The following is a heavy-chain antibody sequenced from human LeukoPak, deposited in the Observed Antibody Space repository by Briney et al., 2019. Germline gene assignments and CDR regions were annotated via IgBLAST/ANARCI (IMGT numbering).Heavy chain of an antibody. Sequence: PGGSLRLSCAASGFTFSSYRMNWVRQAPGKGLEWISFISSSGTIYYADSVEGRFTISRDNAKKSLYLQMNSLRDEDTAMYHCARESVSGSYEDSWGQGTLVTVSS. J-gene: IGHJ4*02. D-gene: IGHD1-26*01. CDR3: ARESVSGSYEDS. CDR2: ISSSGTI. V-gene: IGHV3-48*02. CDR1: GFTFSSYR.